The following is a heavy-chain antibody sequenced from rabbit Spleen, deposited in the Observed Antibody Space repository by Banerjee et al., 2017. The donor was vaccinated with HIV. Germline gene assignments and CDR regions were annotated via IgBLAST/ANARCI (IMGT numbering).Heavy chain of an antibody. CDR1: GFSFSNKAV. CDR3: VRGGTGLGGDWTRLDL. Sequence: QEQLVESGGGLVRPEGSLKLSCKASGFSFSNKAVMCWVRQAPGKGLEWIACINAVTGKAVYASWAKGRFTFSKTSSTTVTLQMTSLTAADTATYFCVRGGTGLGGDWTRLDLWAQAPWSPS. CDR2: INAVTGKA. D-gene: IGHD3-1*01. J-gene: IGHJ3*01. V-gene: IGHV1S45*01.